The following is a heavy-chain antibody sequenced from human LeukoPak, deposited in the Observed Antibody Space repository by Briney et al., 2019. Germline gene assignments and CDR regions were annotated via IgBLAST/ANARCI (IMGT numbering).Heavy chain of an antibody. J-gene: IGHJ4*02. CDR2: IWYDGSNK. Sequence: PGRSLRLSCAASGFIFSSYGMHWVRQAPGKGLEWVAVIWYDGSNKYYADSVKGRFTISRDNSKNTLYLQMNSLRAEDTAVYYCARGPGFGGSYYFDYWVQGTMVSVCS. CDR1: GFIFSSYG. CDR3: ARGPGFGGSYYFDY. V-gene: IGHV3-33*01. D-gene: IGHD1-26*01.